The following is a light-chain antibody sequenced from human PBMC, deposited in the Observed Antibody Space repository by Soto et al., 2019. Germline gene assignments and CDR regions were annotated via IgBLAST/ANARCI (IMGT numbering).Light chain of an antibody. V-gene: IGLV1-40*01. CDR3: QSYDRSLSVVV. CDR1: SSNIGAGYD. Sequence: QSVLTQPPSVSGAPGQRVTISCTGSSSNIGAGYDVPWYQQLPGTAPKLLIYGNSNRTSGVPDRVSGSKSGTSASLAITGLQAEDEADYYCQSYDRSLSVVVFGGGTKVTVL. CDR2: GNS. J-gene: IGLJ2*01.